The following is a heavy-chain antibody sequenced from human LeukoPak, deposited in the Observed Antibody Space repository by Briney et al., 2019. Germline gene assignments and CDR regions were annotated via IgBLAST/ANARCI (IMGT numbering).Heavy chain of an antibody. CDR3: ARDAVDTANAV. CDR1: GNYW. J-gene: IGHJ6*02. D-gene: IGHD5-18*01. Sequence: QPGGSLRLSCAASGNYWMHWVRQAPGKGLVWVSHINSDGSITSYADSVKGRFTISRDNAKNTLYLQMNSLRAEDTAVYYCARDAVDTANAVWGQGTTVTVSS. CDR2: INSDGSIT. V-gene: IGHV3-74*01.